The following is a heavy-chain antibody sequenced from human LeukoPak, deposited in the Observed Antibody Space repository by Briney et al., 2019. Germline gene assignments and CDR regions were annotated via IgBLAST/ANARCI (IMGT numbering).Heavy chain of an antibody. CDR3: ARVAKTYYYDSSGYYVDY. Sequence: ASVKVSCKASGYTFTSYGISWVRQAPGQGLEWMGWISAYNGNTNYAQKLQGRVTMTTDTSTSTAYVELRSLRSDDTAVYYCARVAKTYYYDSSGYYVDYWGQGTLVTVSS. J-gene: IGHJ4*02. CDR2: ISAYNGNT. D-gene: IGHD3-22*01. CDR1: GYTFTSYG. V-gene: IGHV1-18*01.